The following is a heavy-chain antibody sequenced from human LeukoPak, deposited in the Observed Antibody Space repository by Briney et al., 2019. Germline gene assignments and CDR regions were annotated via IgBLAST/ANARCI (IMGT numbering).Heavy chain of an antibody. D-gene: IGHD5-18*01. CDR1: GFTFSRYA. CDR3: AKEREWGIQLSYYYMDV. CDR2: ISGSGGST. V-gene: IGHV3-23*01. J-gene: IGHJ6*03. Sequence: GGSLRLSCAASGFTFSRYAMSWARQAPGKGLEWVSAISGSGGSTFYADSVKGRFTISRDNSKNTLYLQMKSLRGEDTAVYYCAKEREWGIQLSYYYMDVWGKGTTVTVSS.